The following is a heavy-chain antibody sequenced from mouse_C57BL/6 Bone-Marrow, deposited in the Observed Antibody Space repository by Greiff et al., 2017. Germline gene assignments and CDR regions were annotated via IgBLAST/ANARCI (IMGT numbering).Heavy chain of an antibody. CDR2: IDPSDSYT. CDR3: ARNLDYDDRFAY. J-gene: IGHJ3*01. D-gene: IGHD2-4*01. V-gene: IGHV1-69*01. Sequence: QVQLQQPGAELVMPGASVKLSCKASGYTFTSYWMHWEKQRPGQGLEWIGEIDPSDSYTNYNQKFKGKSTLTVDKSSSTAYMQLSSLTSEDSAVYYCARNLDYDDRFAYWGQGTLVTVSA. CDR1: GYTFTSYW.